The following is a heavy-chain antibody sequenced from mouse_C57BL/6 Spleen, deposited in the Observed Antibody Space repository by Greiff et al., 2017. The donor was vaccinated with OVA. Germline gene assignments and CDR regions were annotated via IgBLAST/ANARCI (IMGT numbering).Heavy chain of an antibody. V-gene: IGHV1-5*01. CDR3: TENYYGSNWFAY. CDR1: GYTFTSYW. J-gene: IGHJ3*01. CDR2: IYPGNSDT. Sequence: EVQLVESGTVLARPGASVKMSCKTSGYTFTSYWMHWVKQRPGQGLEWIGAIYPGNSDTSYNQKFKGKAKLTAVTSASTAYMELSSLTNEDSAVYYCTENYYGSNWFAYWGQGTLVTVSA. D-gene: IGHD1-1*01.